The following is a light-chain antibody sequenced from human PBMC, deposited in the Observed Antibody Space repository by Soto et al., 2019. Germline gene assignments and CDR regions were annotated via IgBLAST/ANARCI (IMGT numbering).Light chain of an antibody. CDR3: QHRSNWLA. V-gene: IGKV3D-20*02. CDR2: DAS. Sequence: EIVLTQSPGTLSLSPGERATLSCRASQSVSSSYLAWYQQKPGRAPRLLIYDASNRATGIPARFSGSGSGTDFTLTITSLEPEDFAVYYCQHRSNWLAFGGGTKVDIK. CDR1: QSVSSSY. J-gene: IGKJ4*01.